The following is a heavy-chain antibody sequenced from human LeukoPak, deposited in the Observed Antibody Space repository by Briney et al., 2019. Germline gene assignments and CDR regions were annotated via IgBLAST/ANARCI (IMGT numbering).Heavy chain of an antibody. CDR3: AKVRGTLSSHFFLHH. J-gene: IGHJ4*02. D-gene: IGHD1-1*01. CDR2: ISYNGAFI. Sequence: GGSLRLSFVGSGFPFGEFAMHWVRQAPGKGLEWLSIISYNGAFIDYADSVKGRFTVSRDNAENSLFLHMNSLRPEDTALYYCAKVRGTLSSHFFLHHWAQRLRVTVSS. V-gene: IGHV3-9*01. CDR1: GFPFGEFA.